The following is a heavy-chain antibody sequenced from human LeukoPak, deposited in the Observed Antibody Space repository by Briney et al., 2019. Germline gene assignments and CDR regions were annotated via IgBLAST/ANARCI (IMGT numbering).Heavy chain of an antibody. Sequence: SETLSLTCTVSGGSISSYYWSWIRQPPGKGLEWIGCIYYSGSTNYNPSLKSRVTISVDTSKNQFSLKLSSVTAADTAVYYCARVGYYYDSSGPNWFDPWGQGTLVTVSS. CDR3: ARVGYYYDSSGPNWFDP. CDR1: GGSISSYY. CDR2: IYYSGST. D-gene: IGHD3-22*01. V-gene: IGHV4-59*01. J-gene: IGHJ5*02.